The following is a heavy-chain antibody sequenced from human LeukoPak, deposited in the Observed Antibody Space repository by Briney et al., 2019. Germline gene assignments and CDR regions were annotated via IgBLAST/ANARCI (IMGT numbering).Heavy chain of an antibody. CDR3: AKAPFTMIVVVITSGYYFDY. CDR2: ISGSGGST. Sequence: GGSLRLSCAASGFTFSSYAMSWVRQAPGKGLEWVSAISGSGGSTYYADSVKGRFTISRDNSKNTLYLQMNSLRAEDTAVYYCAKAPFTMIVVVITSGYYFDYWGQGTLVTVSS. D-gene: IGHD3-22*01. J-gene: IGHJ4*02. V-gene: IGHV3-23*01. CDR1: GFTFSSYA.